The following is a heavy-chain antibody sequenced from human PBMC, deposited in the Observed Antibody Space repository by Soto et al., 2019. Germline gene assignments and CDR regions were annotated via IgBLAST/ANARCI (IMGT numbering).Heavy chain of an antibody. D-gene: IGHD4-4*01. Sequence: SETLSLTCTVSGGSVSSSSFLWGWIRQSPGKELEWIGSIYYSGTTYYNPSLKSRVTISVDTSKSQFSLKVSSVTAADTAVYYCGTHTATSVTYFYGMDVWGQGTKVTVSS. CDR1: GGSVSSSSFL. CDR2: IYYSGTT. CDR3: GTHTATSVTYFYGMDV. V-gene: IGHV4-39*01. J-gene: IGHJ6*02.